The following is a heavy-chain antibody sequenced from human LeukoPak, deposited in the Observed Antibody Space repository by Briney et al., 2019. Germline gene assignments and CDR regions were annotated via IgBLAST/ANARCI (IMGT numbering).Heavy chain of an antibody. Sequence: QPGGSLRLSCAASGFTFSSYDMHWVRQATGKGLEWVSAIGTAGDTYYPGSVKGRFTISRENAKNSLYLQMNSLRAGDTAVYYCARGITMVRGTGMDVWGQGTTVTVSS. CDR1: GFTFSSYD. V-gene: IGHV3-13*01. CDR3: ARGITMVRGTGMDV. CDR2: IGTAGDT. J-gene: IGHJ6*02. D-gene: IGHD3-10*01.